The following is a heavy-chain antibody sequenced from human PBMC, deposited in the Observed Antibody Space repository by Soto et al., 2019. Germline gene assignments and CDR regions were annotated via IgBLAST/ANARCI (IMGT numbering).Heavy chain of an antibody. CDR2: INEDGSGK. D-gene: IGHD3-16*01. CDR3: VKAWHNSVWGYYFDY. Sequence: EVQLVESGGGLVQPGGSLRLSCAASGFTFSSYWMTWVRQAPGKGLEWVANINEDGSGKYYVDSVKGRFTISRDNTKNTLYLQLNSLRVEDTTIYYCVKAWHNSVWGYYFDYWGQGTLVTVSS. J-gene: IGHJ4*02. V-gene: IGHV3-7*01. CDR1: GFTFSSYW.